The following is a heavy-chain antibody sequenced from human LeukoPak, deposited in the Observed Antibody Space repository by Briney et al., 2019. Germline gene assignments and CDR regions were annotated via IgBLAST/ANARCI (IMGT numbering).Heavy chain of an antibody. J-gene: IGHJ4*02. Sequence: GGSLRLSCAASGFSFDDYAMHWVRQAPGKGLVWLSRISSDGSSTNYADSVKGRFTISRDNAKNTLYLQMNSLRAEDTAVYYCARDYGEGGYYFDYWGQGTLVTVSS. D-gene: IGHD4-17*01. CDR2: ISSDGSST. CDR1: GFSFDDYA. V-gene: IGHV3-74*01. CDR3: ARDYGEGGYYFDY.